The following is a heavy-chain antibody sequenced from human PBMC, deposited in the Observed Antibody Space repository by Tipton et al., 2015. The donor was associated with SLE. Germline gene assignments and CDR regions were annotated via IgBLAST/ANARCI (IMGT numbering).Heavy chain of an antibody. Sequence: SLRLSCAASGFTFSSYWMSWVRQAPGKGLEWVANIKQDGSEKYYVDSVKGRFTISRDNAKNSLYLQMNSLRAEDTAVYYCARDQGSSGWYGWFDPWGQGTLVTVSS. CDR1: GFTFSSYW. J-gene: IGHJ5*02. CDR2: IKQDGSEK. V-gene: IGHV3-7*01. CDR3: ARDQGSSGWYGWFDP. D-gene: IGHD6-19*01.